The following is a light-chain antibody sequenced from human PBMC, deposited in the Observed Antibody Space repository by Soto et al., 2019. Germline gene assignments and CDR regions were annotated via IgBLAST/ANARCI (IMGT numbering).Light chain of an antibody. V-gene: IGKV3-11*01. J-gene: IGKJ1*01. CDR2: QTS. CDR3: HQRQSWPRT. Sequence: SSFPGDRVTLSCRASQYINTRLAWYQHRPGQAPRLLIYQTSIRAAGIPARFSASGSGTDFTLTISDVQPEDFALYYCHQRQSWPRTFGQGTKVDIK. CDR1: QYINTR.